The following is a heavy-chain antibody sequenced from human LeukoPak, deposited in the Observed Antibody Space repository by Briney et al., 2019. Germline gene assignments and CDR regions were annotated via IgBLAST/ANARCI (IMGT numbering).Heavy chain of an antibody. Sequence: ASVTVSCKASGYTFSSYGINWVRQAPGQGLEWMGWISAYNGKTKYAQKLQGRATMTTETSTSTAYMELRSLRSDGTAVYYCARARQQLVWANWFDPWGQGTLVTVSS. V-gene: IGHV1-18*01. CDR1: GYTFSSYG. CDR3: ARARQQLVWANWFDP. J-gene: IGHJ5*02. CDR2: ISAYNGKT. D-gene: IGHD6-13*01.